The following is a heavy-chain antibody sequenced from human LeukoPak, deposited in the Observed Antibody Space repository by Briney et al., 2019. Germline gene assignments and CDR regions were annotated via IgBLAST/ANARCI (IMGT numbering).Heavy chain of an antibody. J-gene: IGHJ6*02. Sequence: PGGSLRLSCAASGFTFSSYWMSWVRQAPGKGPEWVANIKQDGSEKYYVDSVKGRFTISRDNAKNSLYLQMNSLRAEDTAVYYCARDWSPHRRAAARGYGMDVWGQGTTVTVSS. CDR3: ARDWSPHRRAAARGYGMDV. CDR2: IKQDGSEK. CDR1: GFTFSSYW. D-gene: IGHD2-2*01. V-gene: IGHV3-7*01.